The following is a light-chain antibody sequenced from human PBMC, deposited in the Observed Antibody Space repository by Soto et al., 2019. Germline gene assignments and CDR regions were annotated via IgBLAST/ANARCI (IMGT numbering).Light chain of an antibody. Sequence: EIVLTQSPATLSLSPGAGATLSCRASQSVGRYLAWHQQKPGQAPRLVMYDVSSRASGIPARFSGSGSGTDFTLTISSVEPEDFAVYYCHHRSSWPLTFGGGTKVEIK. CDR3: HHRSSWPLT. J-gene: IGKJ4*01. CDR2: DVS. CDR1: QSVGRY. V-gene: IGKV3-11*01.